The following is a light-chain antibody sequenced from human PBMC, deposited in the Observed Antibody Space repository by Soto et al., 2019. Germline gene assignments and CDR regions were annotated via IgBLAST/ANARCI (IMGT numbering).Light chain of an antibody. CDR1: QPISDY. CDR2: TAS. V-gene: IGKV1-39*01. CDR3: QQSYNTPRT. J-gene: IGKJ1*01. Sequence: GERVTITCRTSQPISDYLNWYQQKPGKAPSLLIYTASSLQTGVPSRFSGSGSGTHFTLTISSLQPEDFATYYCQQSYNTPRTFGQGTKVDI.